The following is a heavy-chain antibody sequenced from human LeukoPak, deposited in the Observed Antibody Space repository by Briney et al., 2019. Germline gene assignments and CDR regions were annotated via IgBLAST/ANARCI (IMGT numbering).Heavy chain of an antibody. D-gene: IGHD2-2*01. V-gene: IGHV3-23*01. Sequence: GGSLRLSCAASGFTFSTTAMGWVRQAPGKGLEWLSVISGSGDNTVMSGSGENTYYADSVKGRFTISRDNSKNTLSLQMNSLRAEDTAVYYCAKADCSDIGCYVKDYWGQGTLVTVSS. CDR2: ISGSGDNTVMSGSGENT. CDR1: GFTFSTTA. J-gene: IGHJ4*02. CDR3: AKADCSDIGCYVKDY.